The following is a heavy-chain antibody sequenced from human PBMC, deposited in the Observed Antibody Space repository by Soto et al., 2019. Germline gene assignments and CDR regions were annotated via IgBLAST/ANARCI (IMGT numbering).Heavy chain of an antibody. V-gene: IGHV4-39*01. J-gene: IGHJ4*02. D-gene: IGHD1-26*01. Sequence: QLQLQESGPGLVKPSETLSLTCTVSGGSITSNAYYWGWIRQPPGKGLEWLGYIYYSGSASYNPSLKSRVTMSVDTSKNQFSLKLSSVTAADTAVYYCARRPKRGSYSWCFYYWGQGTLVTVSS. CDR2: IYYSGSA. CDR3: ARRPKRGSYSWCFYY. CDR1: GGSITSNAYY.